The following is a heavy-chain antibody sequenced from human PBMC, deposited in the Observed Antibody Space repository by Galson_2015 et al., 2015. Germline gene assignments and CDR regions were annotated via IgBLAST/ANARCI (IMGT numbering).Heavy chain of an antibody. D-gene: IGHD5-18*01. CDR3: ARAMVKGEVAYYYGMDV. J-gene: IGHJ6*02. CDR1: GGTFSRYA. CDR2: IIPIFGTA. V-gene: IGHV1-69*13. Sequence: SVKVSCKASGGTFSRYAISWVRQAPGQGLEWMGGIIPIFGTANYAQKFQGRVTITADESTSTAYMELSSLRSEDTAVYYCARAMVKGEVAYYYGMDVWGQGTTVTVSS.